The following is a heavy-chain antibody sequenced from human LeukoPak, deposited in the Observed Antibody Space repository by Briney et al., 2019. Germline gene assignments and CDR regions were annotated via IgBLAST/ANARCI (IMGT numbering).Heavy chain of an antibody. J-gene: IGHJ3*02. CDR3: ARSIDSRAPIDI. V-gene: IGHV1-24*01. CDR1: GYTLTELS. D-gene: IGHD3-22*01. Sequence: VSVKVSCKVSGYTLTELSMHWVRQAPGKGLEWMGGFDPEDGETIYAQKFQGRVTMTEDTSTDTAYMELSSLRSEDTAVYYCARSIDSRAPIDIWGQGTMVTVSS. CDR2: FDPEDGET.